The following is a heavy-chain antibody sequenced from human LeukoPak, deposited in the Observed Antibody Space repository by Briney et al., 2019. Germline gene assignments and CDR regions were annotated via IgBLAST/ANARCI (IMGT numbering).Heavy chain of an antibody. Sequence: GASVKVSCKASGFTFTSSAVQWVRQARGQRLEWIGWIVVGSGNTSYAQKFQERVTITRDMSTSTAYMELSSLRSEDTAVYYCAAETTVVTPEGFDYWGQGTLVTVSS. CDR3: AAETTVVTPEGFDY. J-gene: IGHJ4*02. CDR1: GFTFTSSA. CDR2: IVVGSGNT. V-gene: IGHV1-58*01. D-gene: IGHD4-23*01.